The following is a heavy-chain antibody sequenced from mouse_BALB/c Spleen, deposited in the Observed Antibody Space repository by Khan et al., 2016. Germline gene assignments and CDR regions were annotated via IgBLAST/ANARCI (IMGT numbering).Heavy chain of an antibody. J-gene: IGHJ1*01. CDR2: INPDSRPI. V-gene: IGHV4-1*02. Sequence: EVKLEVSGGGLVQPGGSLKLSCAASGFDFSRYWMSWVRQAPGKGLEWIGEINPDSRPINYTPSLKDKFIISRDNAKNTLYLQMSKVRSEDTALYYYASTFWYLDVWGAGTTVTVSA. CDR1: GFDFSRYW. CDR3: ASTFWYLDV.